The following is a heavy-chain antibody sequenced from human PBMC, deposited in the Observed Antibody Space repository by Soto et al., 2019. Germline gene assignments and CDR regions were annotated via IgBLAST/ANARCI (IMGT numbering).Heavy chain of an antibody. CDR2: IYYSGST. V-gene: IGHV4-39*01. Sequence: SETLSLTCTVSGGSISSSSYYWGWIRQPPGKGLEWIGSIYYSGSTYYNPSLKSRVTISVDTSKNQFSLKLSSVTAADTAVYYCARRAEFCSSTSCTPTRFDPWGQGTLVTVSS. D-gene: IGHD2-2*01. CDR1: GGSISSSSYY. CDR3: ARRAEFCSSTSCTPTRFDP. J-gene: IGHJ5*02.